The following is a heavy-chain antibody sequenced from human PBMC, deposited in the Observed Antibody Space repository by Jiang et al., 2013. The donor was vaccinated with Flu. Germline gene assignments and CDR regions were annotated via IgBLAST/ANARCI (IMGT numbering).Heavy chain of an antibody. Sequence: QTLSLTCAISGDSVSSNSVAWNWIRQSPSRGLEWLGRTYYKSKWSTNYAVSVKSRVTINPDTSKNQFSLQLNSVTPEDTAVYYCARDLTPSGWYGLAFDYWGQGTLVTVSS. J-gene: IGHJ4*02. CDR2: TYYKSKWST. CDR1: GDSVSSNSVA. D-gene: IGHD6-19*01. CDR3: ARDLTPSGWYGLAFDY. V-gene: IGHV6-1*01.